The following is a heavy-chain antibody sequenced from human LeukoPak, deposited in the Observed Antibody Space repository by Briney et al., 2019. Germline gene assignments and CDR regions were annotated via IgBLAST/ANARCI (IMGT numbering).Heavy chain of an antibody. Sequence: GGSLRLSCAASGFTFSSYAMSWVRQAPGKGLEWVSVISGSGGNTYYADSVKGRFTISRDNSKNTLYLQLNSLRAEDTAVYYCAKQLGYCSDGSCYFPYWGQGTLVTVSS. D-gene: IGHD2-15*01. CDR1: GFTFSSYA. V-gene: IGHV3-23*01. J-gene: IGHJ4*02. CDR2: ISGSGGNT. CDR3: AKQLGYCSDGSCYFPY.